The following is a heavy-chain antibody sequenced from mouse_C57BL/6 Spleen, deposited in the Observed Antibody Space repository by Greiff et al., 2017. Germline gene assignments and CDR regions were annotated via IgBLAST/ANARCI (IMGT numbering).Heavy chain of an antibody. J-gene: IGHJ4*01. CDR2: IYAGSGNT. V-gene: IGHV1-76*01. D-gene: IGHD3-2*02. CDR3: ARSQAMRY. CDR1: GYTFTGYY. Sequence: QVQLLQSGADLVRPGASVKLSCTASGYTFTGYYITWVKQRPGQGLEWLATIYAGSGNTYYTEKFKGRATLSAEKSSSTAYMQLSSLTSEDSAVYFWARSQAMRYWGQGTAVTVSA.